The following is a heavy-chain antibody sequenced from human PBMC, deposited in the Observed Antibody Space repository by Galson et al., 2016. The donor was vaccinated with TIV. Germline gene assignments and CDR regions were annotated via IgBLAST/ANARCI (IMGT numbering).Heavy chain of an antibody. CDR1: GFTFDDHD. CDR2: INWNGGAT. D-gene: IGHD2-21*02. J-gene: IGHJ4*02. Sequence: SLRLSCAASGFTFDDHDMSWVRQGPGKGLEWVSSINWNGGATSYADSVKGRFTISRDNAKNFLYLQMNSLRAEDTAFYYCARANACGGACYYFDFWGQGTLVTVSS. V-gene: IGHV3-20*04. CDR3: ARANACGGACYYFDF.